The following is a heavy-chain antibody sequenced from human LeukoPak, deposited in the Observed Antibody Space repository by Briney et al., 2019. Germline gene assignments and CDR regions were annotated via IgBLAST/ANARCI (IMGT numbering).Heavy chain of an antibody. V-gene: IGHV3-13*01. J-gene: IGHJ4*02. CDR1: GFTLGSHD. D-gene: IGHD5-18*01. CDR3: VREARGYHYTYFDY. CDR2: VSSGFNA. Sequence: PGGSLRLSCTASGFTLGSHDMHWVRQIPGQGLEWVAAVSSGFNAFFADSVQGRFTVSREDARNSLYLQMNSLRAGDTAVYYCVREARGYHYTYFDYWGQGTLVTVSS.